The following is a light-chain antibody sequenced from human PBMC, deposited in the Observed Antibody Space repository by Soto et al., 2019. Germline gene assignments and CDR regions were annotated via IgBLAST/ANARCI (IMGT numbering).Light chain of an antibody. Sequence: ETVMTQSPATLSVSPGERATLSCRASQSVSSNLAWYQQKPGQAARLLIYGASTRATGIPARFSGSGSGTEFTLTISSLQSEDFAVYYCQQYNTWPLTFGPGTKVDIK. CDR2: GAS. CDR1: QSVSSN. V-gene: IGKV3-15*01. CDR3: QQYNTWPLT. J-gene: IGKJ3*01.